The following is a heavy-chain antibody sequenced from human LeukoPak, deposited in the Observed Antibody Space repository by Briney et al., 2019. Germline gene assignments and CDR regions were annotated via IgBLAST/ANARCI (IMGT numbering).Heavy chain of an antibody. CDR1: GGSISSGGYY. V-gene: IGHV4-31*03. D-gene: IGHD2-2*01. CDR3: ARGGKDIVVVPAFYYGMDV. Sequence: SETLSLTCTVSGGSISSGGYYWSWIRQHPGKGLEWIGYIYYSGSTYYNPSLKSRVTISVDTSKNQFSLKLSSVTTADTAVYYCARGGKDIVVVPAFYYGMDVWGKGTTVTVSS. CDR2: IYYSGST. J-gene: IGHJ6*04.